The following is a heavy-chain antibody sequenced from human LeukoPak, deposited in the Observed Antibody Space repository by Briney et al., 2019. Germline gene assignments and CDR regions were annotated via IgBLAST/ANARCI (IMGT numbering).Heavy chain of an antibody. D-gene: IGHD2-21*01. Sequence: GGSLRLSCAASGFTVSSNYMSWVRQAPGKRLEWVSGISGSGGSTYYADSVKGRFTISRDNSKNTLYLQMNSLRADDTAVYYCAKDVVPFDYWGQGTLVTVSS. CDR1: GFTVSSNY. J-gene: IGHJ4*02. V-gene: IGHV3-23*01. CDR2: ISGSGGST. CDR3: AKDVVPFDY.